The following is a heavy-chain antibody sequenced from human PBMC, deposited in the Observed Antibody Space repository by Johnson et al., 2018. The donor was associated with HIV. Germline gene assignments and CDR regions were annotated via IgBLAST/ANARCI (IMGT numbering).Heavy chain of an antibody. CDR2: IRFDGSNK. J-gene: IGHJ3*02. CDR3: ARGGLLSPDAFDI. D-gene: IGHD2-21*02. CDR1: GFTFSTYA. V-gene: IGHV3-30*02. Sequence: QVQLVESGGGVVRPGESLRLSCAASGFTFSTYAMHWVRQAPGKGLEWVSFIRFDGSNKYYADSVKGRFTISIDNSKNTLYLQMNSLRAEDTAVYYCARGGLLSPDAFDIWGQGTMVTVSS.